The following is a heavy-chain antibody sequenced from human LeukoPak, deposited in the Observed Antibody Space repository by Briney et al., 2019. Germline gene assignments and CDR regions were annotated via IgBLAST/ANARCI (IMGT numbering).Heavy chain of an antibody. CDR2: LSISGGRA. Sequence: GGSLRLSCAASGFTFSSYSMNWVRQAPGKGLEWVSSLSISGGRAYYADSVRGRFTISRDNSKNTVYLQMNSLRGEDTAVYYCAKILTAAGTDSWGQGTLVTVSS. V-gene: IGHV3-23*01. CDR3: AKILTAAGTDS. CDR1: GFTFSSYS. J-gene: IGHJ5*01. D-gene: IGHD6-13*01.